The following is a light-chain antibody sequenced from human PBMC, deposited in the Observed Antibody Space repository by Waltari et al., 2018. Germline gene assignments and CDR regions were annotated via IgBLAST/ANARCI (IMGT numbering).Light chain of an antibody. CDR2: EVR. V-gene: IGLV2-8*01. CDR3: SSYGGSDSYV. Sequence: QSALTQPPSASGSPGQSVTISCTGTSRDVGAYDYVPWYQQYPGNAPRLLICEVRTRPSGVPDRFSGSKSGNSASLTVSGLQAEDEADYYCSSYGGSDSYVFGSGTKVTV. J-gene: IGLJ1*01. CDR1: SRDVGAYDY.